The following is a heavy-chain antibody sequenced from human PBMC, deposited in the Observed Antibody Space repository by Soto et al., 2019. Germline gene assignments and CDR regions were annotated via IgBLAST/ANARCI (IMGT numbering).Heavy chain of an antibody. CDR2: IYYTGNT. CDR1: GASISGGDYY. J-gene: IGHJ4*02. Sequence: QVQLQESGPGLVKTSQTLSLTCTVSGASISGGDYYWTWIRQPPGKGLEWIGSIYYTGNTYSNPSLERPLSISVDPSNNQFALRLTSVTAPDTAIYYCARATYDSSTYYLDYWGQGTLVTVSS. V-gene: IGHV4-30-4*01. CDR3: ARATYDSSTYYLDY. D-gene: IGHD3-22*01.